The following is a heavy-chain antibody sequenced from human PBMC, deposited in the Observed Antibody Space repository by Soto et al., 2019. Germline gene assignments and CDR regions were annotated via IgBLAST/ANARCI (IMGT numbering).Heavy chain of an antibody. D-gene: IGHD2-21*01. Sequence: PSETLSLTCSVSGAAPNSGNYYRSWIRQVPGKGLEWIGHIYVTGAVDYNPSLRDRITISQDTSERQFSLNLRLVTAADTAVYYCARLRIATNNYKWFDPWGQGTLVTVSS. J-gene: IGHJ5*02. V-gene: IGHV4-31*03. CDR3: ARLRIATNNYKWFDP. CDR1: GAAPNSGNYY. CDR2: IYVTGAV.